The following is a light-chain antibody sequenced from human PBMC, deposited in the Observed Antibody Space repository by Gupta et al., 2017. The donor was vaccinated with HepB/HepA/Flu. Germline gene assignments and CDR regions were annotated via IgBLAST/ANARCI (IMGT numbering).Light chain of an antibody. Sequence: SALTQPPSASGSPAQSVTISCTGTSSHVGIYNFVSWYQQHPGKAPELMIYEVNRRPSGVPDRFSGSKSGNTASLTVSGLQAEDEADYFCSSFAGSNNFVIFGGGTKLTVL. CDR3: SSFAGSNNFVI. J-gene: IGLJ2*01. V-gene: IGLV2-8*01. CDR2: EVN. CDR1: SSHVGIYNF.